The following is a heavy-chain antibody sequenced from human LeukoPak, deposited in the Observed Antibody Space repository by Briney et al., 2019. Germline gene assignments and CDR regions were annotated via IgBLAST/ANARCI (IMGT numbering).Heavy chain of an antibody. CDR2: ISYDGSNK. Sequence: GGSLRLSCAASGFTFSSYAMHWVRQAPGKGLEWVAVISYDGSNKYYADSVKGRFTISRDNYKNTLYLQMNRLRAEDTGVYYCATDDSWGQGTLVTVSS. CDR3: ATDDS. V-gene: IGHV3-30*04. CDR1: GFTFSSYA. J-gene: IGHJ5*02. D-gene: IGHD2-21*01.